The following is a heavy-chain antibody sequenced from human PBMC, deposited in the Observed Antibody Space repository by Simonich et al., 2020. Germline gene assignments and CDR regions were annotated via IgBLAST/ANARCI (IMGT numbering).Heavy chain of an antibody. CDR2: IYHSGNT. CDR1: GYSISSGYY. J-gene: IGHJ6*02. CDR3: ARVGYSNYYYYGMDV. Sequence: QVQLQESGPGLVKPSETLSLTCAVSGYSISSGYYWGWIRPPPGKGLEWIGSIYHSGNTYYTPSLKSRVTISVDTSKNQFSLKLSSVTAADTAVYYCARVGYSNYYYYGMDVWGQGTTVTVSS. V-gene: IGHV4-38-2*01. D-gene: IGHD6-13*01.